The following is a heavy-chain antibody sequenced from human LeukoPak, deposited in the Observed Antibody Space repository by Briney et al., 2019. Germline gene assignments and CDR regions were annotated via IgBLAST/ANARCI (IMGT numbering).Heavy chain of an antibody. CDR2: IKKDGSQT. CDR3: ARGGYAHYYGMDV. D-gene: IGHD5-18*01. CDR1: GFTFSNKW. Sequence: PGGSLRLSCVGSGFTFSNKWMIWVRQAPGKGPEWVATIKKDGSQTYYVDSVKGRFTISRDNAQNSLYLQMNGLRVEDTAIYSCARGGYAHYYGMDVWGQGTTVTVSS. J-gene: IGHJ6*02. V-gene: IGHV3-7*03.